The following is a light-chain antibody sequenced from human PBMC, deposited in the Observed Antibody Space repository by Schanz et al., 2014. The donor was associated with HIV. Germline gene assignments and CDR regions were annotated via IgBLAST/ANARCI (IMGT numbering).Light chain of an antibody. J-gene: IGLJ3*02. V-gene: IGLV2-14*02. CDR2: DVS. CDR3: SSLTSGSPLWV. CDR1: SSDVGSYNL. Sequence: QSVLTQPASVSGSPGQSITISCTGTSSDVGSYNLVSWYQQHPGKATKLIIFDVSERPSAVPDRSSGSRSGNPASLTISGFQVEDGADYYCSSLTSGSPLWVFGTGTKLTVL.